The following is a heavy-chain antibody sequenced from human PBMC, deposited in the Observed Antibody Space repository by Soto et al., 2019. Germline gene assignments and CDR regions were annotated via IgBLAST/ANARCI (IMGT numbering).Heavy chain of an antibody. D-gene: IGHD2-2*03. CDR1: GFAVNY. J-gene: IGHJ4*02. CDR2: IYSGGST. CDR3: AIDGSEQ. V-gene: IGHV3-66*01. Sequence: EVQLVVSGGGLVQPGGSLRLSCAVSGFAVNYMSWVRQAPGKGLEWLSVIYSGGSTYYADPVRGRFIISRDKSKNTLYLKINRLRVEDTALYSCAIDGSEQWGQGTLVTVSS.